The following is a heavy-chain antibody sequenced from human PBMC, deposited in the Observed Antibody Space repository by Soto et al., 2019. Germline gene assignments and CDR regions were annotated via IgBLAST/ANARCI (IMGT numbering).Heavy chain of an antibody. J-gene: IGHJ6*03. CDR2: IFWDDGK. V-gene: IGHV2-5*02. D-gene: IGHD1-26*01. CDR3: AHTYLYSSYMDV. Sequence: QITLKESGPILVKPTQTLTLTCSFSGFSLSTSGVGVVWIRQPPGKALEWLALIFWDDGKRYSPSLESRLTITKDTSKNQVVLTMTNVDPVDTATYYCAHTYLYSSYMDVWGKGTTVSVSS. CDR1: GFSLSTSGVG.